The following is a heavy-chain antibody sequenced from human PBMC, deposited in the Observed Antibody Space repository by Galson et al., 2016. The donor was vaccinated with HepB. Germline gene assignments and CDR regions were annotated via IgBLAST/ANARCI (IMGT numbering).Heavy chain of an antibody. CDR1: GFTFSNYG. D-gene: IGHD1-26*01. Sequence: SLRLSCAASGFTFSNYGMHWVRQAPGKGLEWVAVISYDGSNEYYADSVKGRFTISRDNSKNTLYLQMNSRRAEDTAVYSCAKVGDGWEVGDVFDIWGQGTMVTVSS. V-gene: IGHV3-30*18. J-gene: IGHJ3*02. CDR2: ISYDGSNE. CDR3: AKVGDGWEVGDVFDI.